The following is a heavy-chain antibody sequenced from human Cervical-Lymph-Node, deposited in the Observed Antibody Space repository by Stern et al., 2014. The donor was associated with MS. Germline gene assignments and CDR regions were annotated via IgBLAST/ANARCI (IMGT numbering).Heavy chain of an antibody. V-gene: IGHV1-2*06. CDR1: GYTFTGYY. CDR2: INPNSGDT. J-gene: IGHJ6*02. Sequence: MQLVESGAEVKKPGASVKVPCKASGYTFTGYYLPWVRQAPGQGLEWMGRINPNSGDTKYAQNFQDRVTMTRDTSISTAYMELSRLRSDDTAVYYCARSLNWNDVEDYHYGLDVWGQGTTVTVSS. D-gene: IGHD1-1*01. CDR3: ARSLNWNDVEDYHYGLDV.